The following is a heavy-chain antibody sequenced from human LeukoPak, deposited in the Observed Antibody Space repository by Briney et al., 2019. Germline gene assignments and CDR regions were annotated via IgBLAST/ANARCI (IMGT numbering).Heavy chain of an antibody. Sequence: PSETLSLTCTVSGGSISSGSYYWSWIRQPAGKGLEWIGRIYTSGSTNYNPSLKSRVTISVDTSKNQFSLKLSSVTAADTAVHYCARHALWFGESYLDYWGQGTLVTVSS. J-gene: IGHJ4*02. CDR3: ARHALWFGESYLDY. CDR1: GGSISSGSYY. V-gene: IGHV4-61*02. D-gene: IGHD3-10*01. CDR2: IYTSGST.